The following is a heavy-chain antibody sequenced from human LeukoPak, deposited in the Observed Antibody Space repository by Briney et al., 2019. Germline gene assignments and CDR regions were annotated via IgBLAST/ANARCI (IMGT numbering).Heavy chain of an antibody. V-gene: IGHV1-18*01. CDR3: ARHVRPIGSSWNQFNFDY. CDR1: GYTFTSYG. J-gene: IGHJ4*02. D-gene: IGHD6-13*01. CDR2: ISAYNGNT. Sequence: GASVKVSCKASGYTFTSYGISWVRQAPGQGLEWMGWISAYNGNTNYAQKLQGGVTMTTDTSTSTVYMELRSLRSDDTAVYYCARHVRPIGSSWNQFNFDYWGQGTLVTVSS.